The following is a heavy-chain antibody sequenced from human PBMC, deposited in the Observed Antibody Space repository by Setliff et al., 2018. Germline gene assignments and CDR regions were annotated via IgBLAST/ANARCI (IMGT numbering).Heavy chain of an antibody. D-gene: IGHD3-22*01. Sequence: SETLSLTCTVSGPSFSSYSWSWIRQPPGKGLEWIGYKYYSGSTNSNPSLKSRVTISVDTSKNQFSLKLSSVTAADTAVYYCARWRVRDSGYYPRLSYMDVWGKGTTVTVSS. CDR1: GPSFSSYS. CDR2: KYYSGST. CDR3: ARWRVRDSGYYPRLSYMDV. J-gene: IGHJ6*03. V-gene: IGHV4-59*08.